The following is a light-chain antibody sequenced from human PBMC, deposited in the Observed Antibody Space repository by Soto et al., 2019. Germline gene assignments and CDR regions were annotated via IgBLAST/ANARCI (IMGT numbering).Light chain of an antibody. CDR2: DVT. CDR1: YSDVGLYDY. Sequence: QSALTQPRSVSGSPGQSVTISCTGTYSDVGLYDYLSWYQQHPGKAPKLLISDVTKRPSGVPDRFSGSKSGNTASLTISGLQAEDEADYYCCSYAGTYTYVFGSGTKLTVL. V-gene: IGLV2-11*01. J-gene: IGLJ1*01. CDR3: CSYAGTYTYV.